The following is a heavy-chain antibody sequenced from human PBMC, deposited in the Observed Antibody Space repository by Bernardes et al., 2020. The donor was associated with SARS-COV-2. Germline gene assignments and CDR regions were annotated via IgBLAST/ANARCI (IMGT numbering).Heavy chain of an antibody. D-gene: IGHD3-10*01. V-gene: IGHV3-48*02. CDR2: IRSSSSIV. CDR1: GTTFRTYW. Sequence: GGSLRLSCVGSGTTFRTYWMSWVRQAPGKGLEWLSHIRSSSSIVYYADSVKGRFTISRDYAKNSIYLQMNSLRDEDTALYYCASYEVGSTQNEYFQNWGQGTLVTVSS. J-gene: IGHJ1*01. CDR3: ASYEVGSTQNEYFQN.